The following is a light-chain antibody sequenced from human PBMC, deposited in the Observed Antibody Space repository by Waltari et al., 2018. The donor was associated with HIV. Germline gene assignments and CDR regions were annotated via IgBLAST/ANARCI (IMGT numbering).Light chain of an antibody. CDR3: GTWDDSLGAVV. Sequence: QSVLTQPPSVSAAPGQTVTLPCSGTSSNIGNNYVSWYHQVPGTPPKLLIYETSKRPAGIPDRFAGSKAGTSATRGITGVQTADEADYYCGTWDDSLGAVVFGGGTRVTV. J-gene: IGLJ2*01. CDR2: ETS. CDR1: SSNIGNNY. V-gene: IGLV1-51*02.